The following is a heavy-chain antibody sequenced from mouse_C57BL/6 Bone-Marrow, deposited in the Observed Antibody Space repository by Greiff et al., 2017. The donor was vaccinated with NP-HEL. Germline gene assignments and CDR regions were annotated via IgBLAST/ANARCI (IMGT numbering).Heavy chain of an antibody. J-gene: IGHJ4*01. CDR3: ARETTVVAGGHYYAMDY. D-gene: IGHD1-1*01. Sequence: QVQLQQPGAELVKPGASVKLSCKASGYTFTSYWMHWVKQRPGRGLEWIGRIDPNSGGTKYNEKFKSKATLTVDKPSSTAYMQLSSLTSEDSAVYYCARETTVVAGGHYYAMDYWGQGTSVTVSS. CDR1: GYTFTSYW. V-gene: IGHV1-72*01. CDR2: IDPNSGGT.